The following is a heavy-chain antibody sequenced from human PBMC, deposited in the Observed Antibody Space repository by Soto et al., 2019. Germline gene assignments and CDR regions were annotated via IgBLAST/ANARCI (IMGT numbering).Heavy chain of an antibody. J-gene: IGHJ4*02. CDR3: ATAGFSYCHLLF. Sequence: PSETLSLTCNVSGGPIKTGDYYWNWIRQPPGKGLEWIGYVFYSGATNCSPSLKSRAAISMDTSKNQFSLRLTSVTAADTAVYYSATAGFSYCHLLFWAQGIRVTVSS. CDR2: VFYSGAT. D-gene: IGHD2-15*01. CDR1: GGPIKTGDYY. V-gene: IGHV4-30-4*01.